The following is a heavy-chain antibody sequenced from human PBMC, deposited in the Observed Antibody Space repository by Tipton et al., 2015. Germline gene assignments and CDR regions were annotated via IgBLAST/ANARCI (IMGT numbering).Heavy chain of an antibody. CDR3: AKDGMEDYFDS. CDR2: IASDGSTT. Sequence: SLRLSCAASGFTFSSWWMHWVRQAPGKGLVWVSRIASDGSTTDYADSVKDRFTVSRDNAKSSLFLEMHSLRAEDTATYYCAKDGMEDYFDSWGQGALVTVSS. D-gene: IGHD1-26*01. V-gene: IGHV3-74*01. CDR1: GFTFSSWW. J-gene: IGHJ4*02.